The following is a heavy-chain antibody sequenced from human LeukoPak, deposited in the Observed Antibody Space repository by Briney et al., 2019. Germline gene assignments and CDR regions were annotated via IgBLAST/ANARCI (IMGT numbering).Heavy chain of an antibody. CDR1: GYTFTSYD. D-gene: IGHD3-16*01. J-gene: IGHJ4*02. Sequence: ASVKVSCKASGYTFTSYDINWVRQATGQGLEWMGWMSPNSDNTGYAQKFQGRVTMTEDTSTDTAYMELSSLRSEDTAVYYCATVYLYADYTGFDYWGQGTLVTVSS. CDR3: ATVYLYADYTGFDY. V-gene: IGHV1-8*01. CDR2: MSPNSDNT.